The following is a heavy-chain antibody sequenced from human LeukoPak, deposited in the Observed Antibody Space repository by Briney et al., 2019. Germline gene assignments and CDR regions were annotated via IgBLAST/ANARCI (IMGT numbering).Heavy chain of an antibody. CDR2: IYTSGST. D-gene: IGHD6-13*01. CDR1: GGSISSYY. CDR3: ASDIAAAGYDY. Sequence: SETLSLTCTVSGGSISSYYWSWIRQPAGKGLEWIGRIYTSGSTNYNPSLKSRVTMSVDTSKNQFSLKLSSVTAADTAVHYCASDIAAAGYDYWGQGTLVTVSS. J-gene: IGHJ4*02. V-gene: IGHV4-4*07.